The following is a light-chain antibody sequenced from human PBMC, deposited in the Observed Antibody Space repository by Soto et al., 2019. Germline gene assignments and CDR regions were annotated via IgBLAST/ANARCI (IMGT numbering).Light chain of an antibody. CDR2: AVS. V-gene: IGLV2-14*01. J-gene: IGLJ1*01. Sequence: QSVLTQAASVSGSPGQSIAISCTGTSSDVGGYNYVSWYQHHPGKAPKLMIYAVSNRPSGVSDRFSGSKSGSTASLTISGLQAEDEADYYCTAYTSSNTYVFGTGTKVTVL. CDR1: SSDVGGYNY. CDR3: TAYTSSNTYV.